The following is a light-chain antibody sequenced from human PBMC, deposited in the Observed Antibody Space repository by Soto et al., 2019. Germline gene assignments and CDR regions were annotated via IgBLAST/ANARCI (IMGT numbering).Light chain of an antibody. CDR1: QSVSSY. CDR2: DAS. J-gene: IGKJ4*01. CDR3: QQRSNWPLT. V-gene: IGKV3-11*01. Sequence: EILLTQSPATLPLSPGERATLSCRASQSVSSYLAWYQQKPGQAPRLLIYDASNRATGIPARCSGSGSGTDFTLTISSLEPEDFAVYYCQQRSNWPLTFGGGTKVDIK.